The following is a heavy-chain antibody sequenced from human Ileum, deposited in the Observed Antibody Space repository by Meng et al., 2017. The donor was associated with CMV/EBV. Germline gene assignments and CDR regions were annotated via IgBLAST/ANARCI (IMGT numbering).Heavy chain of an antibody. V-gene: IGHV3-48*03. CDR3: ARERDDSWSGSWMDV. CDR1: GFTLSSCE. Sequence: GESLKISCGASGFTLSSCEMNWVRQAPGKGLEWVSYISGSDSTIYYADSVKGRFTISRDNTKNSLYLQMNSLRAEDTAVYYCARERDDSWSGSWMDVWGQGTTVTVSS. CDR2: ISGSDSTI. J-gene: IGHJ6*02. D-gene: IGHD3-3*01.